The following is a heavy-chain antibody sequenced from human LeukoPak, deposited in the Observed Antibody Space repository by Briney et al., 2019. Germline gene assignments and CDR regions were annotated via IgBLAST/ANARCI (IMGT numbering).Heavy chain of an antibody. CDR1: GFTFSSYS. Sequence: GGSLRLSCAASGFTFSSYSMNWVRQAPGKGLEWVSSISSSSSYIYYADSVKGRFTISRDNAKNSLYLQMNSLRAEDTAVYYCANSRLRFLEWSLGAFDIWGQGTMVTVSS. V-gene: IGHV3-21*01. CDR2: ISSSSSYI. D-gene: IGHD3-3*01. CDR3: ANSRLRFLEWSLGAFDI. J-gene: IGHJ3*02.